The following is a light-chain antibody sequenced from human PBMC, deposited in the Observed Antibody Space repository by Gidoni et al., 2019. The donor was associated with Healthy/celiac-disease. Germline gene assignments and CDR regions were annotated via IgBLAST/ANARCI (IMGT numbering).Light chain of an antibody. CDR2: DAS. V-gene: IGKV3-11*01. CDR1: QCVSSS. J-gene: IGKJ2*01. Sequence: EIVLTQSPATLSVSPGERATLSCRASQCVSSSLAWYQQKPGQAPRLLIYDASNRATGIPPRFSGSGSGTDFTLTISSLEPEDFAVYYWQQRSNWPPMYTFGQGTKLEIK. CDR3: QQRSNWPPMYT.